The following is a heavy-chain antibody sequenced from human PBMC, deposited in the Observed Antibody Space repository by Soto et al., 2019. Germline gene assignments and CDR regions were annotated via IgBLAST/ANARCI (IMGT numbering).Heavy chain of an antibody. CDR3: AGGGSYYVRGVDSFDI. CDR2: IIPIFGTA. Sequence: QVQLVQSGAEVKKPGSSVKVSCKASGVTFSSYAISWVRQAPGQGLEWMGGIIPIFGTANYAQKFQGRVTITGDYSSSTVYMEVSSLSSEDAAVYYCAGGGSYYVRGVDSFDIWGQGTMVTVSS. V-gene: IGHV1-69*01. CDR1: GVTFSSYA. D-gene: IGHD1-26*01. J-gene: IGHJ3*02.